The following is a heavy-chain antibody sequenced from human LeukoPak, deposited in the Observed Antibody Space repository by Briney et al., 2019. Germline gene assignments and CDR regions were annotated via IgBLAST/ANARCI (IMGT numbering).Heavy chain of an antibody. CDR3: ARSLYSYGYYY. CDR2: IYYSGST. Sequence: SETLSLTCTVSGGSISSYYWSWIRQPPGKGLEWIGYIYYSGSTNYNPSLKSRVTISVDTSKNQFSLKLSSVTAADMAVYYCARSLYSYGYYYWGQGTLVTVSS. D-gene: IGHD5-18*01. V-gene: IGHV4-59*01. CDR1: GGSISSYY. J-gene: IGHJ4*02.